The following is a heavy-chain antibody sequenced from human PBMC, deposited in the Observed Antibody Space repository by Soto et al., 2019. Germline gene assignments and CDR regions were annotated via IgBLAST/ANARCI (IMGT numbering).Heavy chain of an antibody. V-gene: IGHV3-23*01. Sequence: PGGSLRLSCAASGFPFSSYVMSWVRQAPGKGLEWVSGISGGGSNTFYADSVKGRFTISRDNARNTVSLLMNSLRAEDTAIYYFAKTIKNSAVYSRGLGALLDSWGQGTLVTVSS. D-gene: IGHD5-12*01. CDR1: GFPFSSYV. J-gene: IGHJ4*02. CDR3: AKTIKNSAVYSRGLGALLDS. CDR2: ISGGGSNT.